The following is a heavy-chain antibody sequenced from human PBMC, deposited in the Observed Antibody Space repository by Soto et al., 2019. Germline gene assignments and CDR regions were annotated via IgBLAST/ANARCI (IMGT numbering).Heavy chain of an antibody. CDR2: ISLYSDGT. Sequence: DSVKVSCKTSGYTFSNYGITWVRQAPGQPLEWLGWISLYSDGTNYAQKFQGRVSMTTDTSTTTAYMELRSLRSDDTAVYYCARVVPGSEAWFGPWGQGTLVTVSS. J-gene: IGHJ5*02. V-gene: IGHV1-18*01. CDR3: ARVVPGSEAWFGP. CDR1: GYTFSNYG. D-gene: IGHD2-2*01.